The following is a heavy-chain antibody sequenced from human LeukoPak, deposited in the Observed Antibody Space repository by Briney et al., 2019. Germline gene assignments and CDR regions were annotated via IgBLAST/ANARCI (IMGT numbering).Heavy chain of an antibody. CDR3: ARELSPGHLDY. V-gene: IGHV4-39*07. D-gene: IGHD2-2*01. Sequence: LSETLSLTCTVSGGSISSSSYYWGWIRQPPGKGLEWIGEIYHSGSTNYNPSLKSRVTISVDKSKNQFSLKLSSVTAADTAVYYCARELSPGHLDYWGQGTLVTVSS. J-gene: IGHJ4*02. CDR2: IYHSGST. CDR1: GGSISSSSYY.